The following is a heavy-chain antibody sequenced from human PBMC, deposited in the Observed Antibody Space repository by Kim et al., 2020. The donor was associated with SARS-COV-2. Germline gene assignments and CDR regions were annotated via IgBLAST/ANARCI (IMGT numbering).Heavy chain of an antibody. Sequence: SETLSLTCTVSGGSISSYYWSWIRQPPGKGLEWIGYIYYSRSTNYNPSLKSRVTISVDTSKNQFSLKLSSVTAADTAVYYCARAVAGYDVLDYWGQGTLVTVSS. J-gene: IGHJ4*02. CDR1: GGSISSYY. V-gene: IGHV4-59*13. D-gene: IGHD6-19*01. CDR2: IYYSRST. CDR3: ARAVAGYDVLDY.